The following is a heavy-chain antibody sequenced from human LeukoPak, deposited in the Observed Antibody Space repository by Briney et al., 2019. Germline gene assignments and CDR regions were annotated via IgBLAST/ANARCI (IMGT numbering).Heavy chain of an antibody. CDR3: ARGQGSRYRTNGVCYWFDP. CDR2: IYSGGST. Sequence: GGSLRLSCAASGFSVSSNYMNWVRQAPGKGLEWVSVIYSGGSTDYADSVKGRFTISRDNSKNTLYLQMNSLRAEDTAVYYCARGQGSRYRTNGVCYWFDPWGQGTLVTVSS. V-gene: IGHV3-53*01. J-gene: IGHJ5*02. CDR1: GFSVSSNY. D-gene: IGHD2-8*01.